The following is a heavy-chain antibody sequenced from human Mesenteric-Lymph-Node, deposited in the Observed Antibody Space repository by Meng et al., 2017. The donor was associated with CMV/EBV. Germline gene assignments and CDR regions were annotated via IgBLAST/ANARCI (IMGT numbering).Heavy chain of an antibody. Sequence: VPLLTWAPCLFKPSETLSLTCAVYAGSFSGYYWSWTRQPPGKGLEWIGEINHSGSTNYNPSLKSRVTISVDTSKNQFSLKLSSVTAADTAVYYCARHQRWLKSEGGFNYWGQGTLVTVSS. D-gene: IGHD4-23*01. CDR1: AGSFSGYY. V-gene: IGHV4-34*01. J-gene: IGHJ4*02. CDR3: ARHQRWLKSEGGFNY. CDR2: INHSGST.